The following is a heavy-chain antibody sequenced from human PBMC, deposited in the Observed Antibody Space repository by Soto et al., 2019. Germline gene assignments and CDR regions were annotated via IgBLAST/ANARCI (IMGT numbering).Heavy chain of an antibody. V-gene: IGHV3-30-3*01. Sequence: GGSLRLSWAASGCTFSSYAMHWVRQAPGKGLEWVAVISYDGSNKYYADSVKGRFTISRDNAKNTLYLQMNSLRAEDTAVYYCARGGAQILIKFGGIIFFWGQGALVTVSS. CDR2: ISYDGSNK. CDR3: ARGGAQILIKFGGIIFF. D-gene: IGHD3-16*01. J-gene: IGHJ4*02. CDR1: GCTFSSYA.